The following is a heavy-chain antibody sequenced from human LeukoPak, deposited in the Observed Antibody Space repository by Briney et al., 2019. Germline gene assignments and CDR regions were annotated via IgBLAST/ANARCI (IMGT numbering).Heavy chain of an antibody. J-gene: IGHJ5*02. CDR2: ISSTSSTI. Sequence: GGSLRLSCVASEFAFSSYSMNWVRQAPGKGLEWVSYISSTSSTIDYADSVKGRFTITRDNAKNSLFLQMNSLRVDDTAVYYCASQRQWDWFDPWGQGTLVTVSS. CDR3: ASQRQWDWFDP. V-gene: IGHV3-48*04. CDR1: EFAFSSYS. D-gene: IGHD2-8*01.